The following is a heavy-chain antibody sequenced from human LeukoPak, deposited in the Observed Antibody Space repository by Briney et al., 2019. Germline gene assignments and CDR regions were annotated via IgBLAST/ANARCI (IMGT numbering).Heavy chain of an antibody. J-gene: IGHJ4*02. CDR1: GFTFSSYS. D-gene: IGHD2-2*02. V-gene: IGHV3-21*04. CDR3: ARLGFVVPAVIFDY. CDR2: ISSSSSYI. Sequence: GGSLRLSCAASGFTFSSYSMNWVRQAPGKGLEWVPSISSSSSYIYYADSVKGRFTVSRDNSKNTLYLQMNSLRAEDTAMYYCARLGFVVPAVIFDYWGQGTLVTVSS.